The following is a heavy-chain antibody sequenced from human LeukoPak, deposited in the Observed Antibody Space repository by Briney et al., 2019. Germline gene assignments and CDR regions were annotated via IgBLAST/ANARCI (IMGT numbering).Heavy chain of an antibody. V-gene: IGHV4-34*01. CDR3: AREAQYCSGRRCYGGHFQH. CDR1: GGSFSGYY. D-gene: IGHD2-15*01. CDR2: INHSEAT. J-gene: IGHJ1*01. Sequence: SETLSLTCAVYGGSFSGYYWSWIRQPPGKGLEWIGEINHSEATDYNPSFKSRATILVDTSKNQSSLKLSSVTAADTAVYYCAREAQYCSGRRCYGGHFQHWGQGTLVTVSS.